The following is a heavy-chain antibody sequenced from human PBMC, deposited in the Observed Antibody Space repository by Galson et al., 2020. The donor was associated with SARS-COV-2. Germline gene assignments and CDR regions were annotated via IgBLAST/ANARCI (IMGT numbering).Heavy chain of an antibody. V-gene: IGHV1-2*06. CDR1: GYTFTGYY. J-gene: IGHJ4*02. CDR2: INPNSGGT. Sequence: ASVKVSCKASGYTFTGYYMHWVRQAPGQGLEWMGRINPNSGGTNYAQKFQGRVTMTRDTSISTAYMELSRLRSDDTAVYYCARDWGGYYLPPFDYWGQGTLVTVSS. CDR3: ARDWGGYYLPPFDY. D-gene: IGHD3-3*01.